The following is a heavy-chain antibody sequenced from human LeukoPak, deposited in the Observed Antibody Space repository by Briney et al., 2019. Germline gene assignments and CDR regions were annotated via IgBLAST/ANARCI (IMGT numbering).Heavy chain of an antibody. CDR1: GGSINSSSYY. CDR3: AKLRVVFNWNYAYYFDS. Sequence: SETLSLTCTVSGGSINSSSYYWGWIRQPPGKGLEWIGSIYYSGSTNYNPSLKSRVTISVDTSKNQFSLKLSSVTAADTAVYYCAKLRVVFNWNYAYYFDSWGQGTLVTVSS. J-gene: IGHJ4*02. CDR2: IYYSGST. V-gene: IGHV4-39*07. D-gene: IGHD1-7*01.